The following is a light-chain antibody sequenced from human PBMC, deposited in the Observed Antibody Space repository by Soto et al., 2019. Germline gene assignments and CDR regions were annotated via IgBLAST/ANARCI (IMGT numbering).Light chain of an antibody. CDR1: QSVSSNY. J-gene: IGKJ2*01. CDR3: QQYGNSYS. CDR2: GAS. Sequence: EIVLTQSPGTLSLSPGERATLSCRASQSVSSNYLAWYQQKPGQAPRLLIYGASNRATGIPDKFSGSGSGTDFTLTISRLEPEDVALYYCQQYGNSYSFGQGTKLEI. V-gene: IGKV3-20*01.